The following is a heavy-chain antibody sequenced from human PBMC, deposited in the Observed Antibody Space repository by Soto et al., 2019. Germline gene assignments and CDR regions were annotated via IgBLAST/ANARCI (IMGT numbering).Heavy chain of an antibody. CDR3: ARHWYCSSTDCYAGGLWFDP. CDR1: GGSISSSSYY. J-gene: IGHJ5*02. Sequence: QLQLQESGPGLVKPSETLSLTCTVSGGSISSSSYYWGWIRQPPGKGLEWIGSIYYSGSTYYNPSLKSRVTISVDTSKNQFSLKLSSVTAADTAVHYCARHWYCSSTDCYAGGLWFDPWGQGTLVTVSS. D-gene: IGHD2-2*01. V-gene: IGHV4-39*01. CDR2: IYYSGST.